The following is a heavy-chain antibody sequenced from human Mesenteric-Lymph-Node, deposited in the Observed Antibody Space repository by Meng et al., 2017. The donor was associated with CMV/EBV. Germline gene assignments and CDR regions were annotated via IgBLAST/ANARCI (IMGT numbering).Heavy chain of an antibody. CDR1: GGSFSGYY. V-gene: IGHV4-34*01. Sequence: QGPSHHGGAGLLDASETLSVTCAVYGGSFSGYYWNWIRQSPEKGLEWIGEINHSGSTTYNPSFTSRIIISVDTSTNQISLNMSSVTAADTAVYYCARGSSYDILTGYFDYWGQGALVTVSS. CDR3: ARGSSYDILTGYFDY. CDR2: INHSGST. J-gene: IGHJ4*02. D-gene: IGHD3-9*01.